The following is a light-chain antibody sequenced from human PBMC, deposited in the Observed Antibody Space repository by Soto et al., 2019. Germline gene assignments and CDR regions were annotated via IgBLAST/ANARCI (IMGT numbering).Light chain of an antibody. CDR1: QSVSSSF. Sequence: EIVLTQSPGTLSLSPGERATLSCRTIQSVSSSFLAWYQLKPGQAPRLVIFGASSRAAGIPDRFSGSRSGTDFTLTIGRLEPEDFAVYYCQQRSKWPPFTFGQGTRLEI. V-gene: IGKV3D-20*02. CDR2: GAS. J-gene: IGKJ5*01. CDR3: QQRSKWPPFT.